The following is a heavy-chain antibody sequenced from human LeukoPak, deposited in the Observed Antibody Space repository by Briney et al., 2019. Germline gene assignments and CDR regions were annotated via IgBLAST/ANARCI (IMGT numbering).Heavy chain of an antibody. D-gene: IGHD3-3*01. Sequence: ASVKVSCKASGGTFSSYAISWVRQAPGQGLEWMGRIIPIFGTANYAQKFQGRVTITADESTSTAYMELRSLRSDDTAVYYCARDRPYYDFWSGPGNWFDPWGQGTLVTVSS. CDR3: ARDRPYYDFWSGPGNWFDP. J-gene: IGHJ5*02. CDR2: IIPIFGTA. V-gene: IGHV1-69*15. CDR1: GGTFSSYA.